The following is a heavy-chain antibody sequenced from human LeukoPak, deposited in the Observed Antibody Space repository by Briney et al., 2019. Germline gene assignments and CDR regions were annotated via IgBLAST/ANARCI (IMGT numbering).Heavy chain of an antibody. V-gene: IGHV3-23*01. D-gene: IGHD3-16*02. J-gene: IGHJ3*02. CDR1: GFTFSSYA. CDR2: ISGSGGST. CDR3: AKDPIMITFGGVIVPAAFDI. Sequence: GGSLRLSCAASGFTFSSYAMSWVRQAPGKGLEWVSAISGSGGSTYYADSVKGRFTISRDNSKNTLYLQMNSLRAGDTAVYYCAKDPIMITFGGVIVPAAFDIWGQGTMVTVSS.